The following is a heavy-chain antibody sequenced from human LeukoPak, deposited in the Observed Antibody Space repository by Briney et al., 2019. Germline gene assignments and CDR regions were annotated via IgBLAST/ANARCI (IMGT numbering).Heavy chain of an antibody. CDR2: TFYRGST. V-gene: IGHV4-59*01. J-gene: IGHJ4*02. CDR1: GGSISNYY. D-gene: IGHD6-19*01. Sequence: SSETLSLSCNVSGGSISNYYWSWIRQPPGKGLEWIGHTFYRGSTNYNPSLESRVTISLDTSKNQLSLRLNSVTAADTAVYYCARGPPYSSGWSDYWGQGTLVIVSS. CDR3: ARGPPYSSGWSDY.